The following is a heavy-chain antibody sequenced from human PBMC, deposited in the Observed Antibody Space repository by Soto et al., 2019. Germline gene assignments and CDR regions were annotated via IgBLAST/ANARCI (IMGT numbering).Heavy chain of an antibody. CDR1: GFTFTSSA. J-gene: IGHJ4*02. Sequence: SVKVSCKASGFTFTSSAVQWVRQARGQRLEWIGWIVVGSGNTNYAQKFRERVTITRDMSTSTAYMELSSLRSEDTAVYYCAADSFPAYYDFWSGYGYWGQGTLVTVSS. D-gene: IGHD3-3*01. V-gene: IGHV1-58*01. CDR3: AADSFPAYYDFWSGYGY. CDR2: IVVGSGNT.